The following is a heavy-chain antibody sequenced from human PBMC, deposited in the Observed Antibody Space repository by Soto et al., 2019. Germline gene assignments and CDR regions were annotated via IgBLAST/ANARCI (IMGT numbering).Heavy chain of an antibody. CDR2: IYPSGST. J-gene: IGHJ5*02. D-gene: IGHD6-6*01. CDR1: GDSISSGGHS. Sequence: QLQLQESGSGLVKPSQSLSLTCAVSGDSISSGGHSWSWIRQPPGQGLEWIGYIYPSGSTYYNPSIENRVNLSVDRPKNHFSLQLTSVTAADTAVYYCARRIAVRPRKNWFDPWGQGILVSVSS. V-gene: IGHV4-30-2*01. CDR3: ARRIAVRPRKNWFDP.